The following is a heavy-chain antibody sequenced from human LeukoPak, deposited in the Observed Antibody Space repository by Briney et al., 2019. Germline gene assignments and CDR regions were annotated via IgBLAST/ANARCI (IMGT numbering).Heavy chain of an antibody. CDR1: GGSISSYY. CDR3: ARAPLLIYYDSSGSYFDY. Sequence: SETLSFTCTVSGGSISSYYWSWIRQPPGKGLEWIGYIYYSGSTNYNPSLKSRVTISVDRSKTQFSLNLSSVTAADTAVYYCARAPLLIYYDSSGSYFDYWGQGTLVTVSS. CDR2: IYYSGST. D-gene: IGHD3-22*01. J-gene: IGHJ4*02. V-gene: IGHV4-59*12.